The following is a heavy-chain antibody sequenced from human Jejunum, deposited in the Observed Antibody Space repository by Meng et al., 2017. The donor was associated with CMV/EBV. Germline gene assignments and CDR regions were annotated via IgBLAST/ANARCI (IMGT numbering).Heavy chain of an antibody. J-gene: IGHJ4*02. CDR2: ISGSGHST. V-gene: IGHV3-23*01. CDR3: ANPYMMIPHDY. CDR1: GITFNTYA. Sequence: LSCVASGITFNTYAMNWVRQAPGKGLEWVSGISGSGHSTDYADSVKGRFTISRDNSKNTLYLQMNNLRAEDTAIYYCANPYMMIPHDYWGQGTLVTVSS. D-gene: IGHD3-16*01.